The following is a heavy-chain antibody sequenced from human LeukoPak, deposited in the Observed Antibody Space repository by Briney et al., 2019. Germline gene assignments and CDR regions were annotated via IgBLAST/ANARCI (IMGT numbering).Heavy chain of an antibody. D-gene: IGHD3-10*01. Sequence: GGSLRLSCAASGFTFSSHWMTWVRQAPGKGLEWVSYISSSTSSIYYADSVKGRFTISRDNAKNSLYLQMNSLRDEDTAVYYCAVWFGEGNYGMDVWGQGTTVTVSS. CDR3: AVWFGEGNYGMDV. CDR2: ISSSTSSI. J-gene: IGHJ6*02. V-gene: IGHV3-48*02. CDR1: GFTFSSHW.